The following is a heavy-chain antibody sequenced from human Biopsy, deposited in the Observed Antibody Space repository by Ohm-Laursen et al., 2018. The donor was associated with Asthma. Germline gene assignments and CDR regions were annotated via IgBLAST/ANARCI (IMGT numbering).Heavy chain of an antibody. CDR2: IYYSGTT. Sequence: SETLSLTCSLSSGSGGYMRSGNYYWGWIRQPPGKGLEWIGGIYYSGTTYYNPSLESRVTVSADTSKNQFSLKLTSGTAADTAVYYCVRGSSSWHHGPFHYYYGLDVWGQGTTATVSS. J-gene: IGHJ6*02. CDR3: VRGSSSWHHGPFHYYYGLDV. D-gene: IGHD6-13*01. V-gene: IGHV4-39*01. CDR1: SGSGGYMRSGNYY.